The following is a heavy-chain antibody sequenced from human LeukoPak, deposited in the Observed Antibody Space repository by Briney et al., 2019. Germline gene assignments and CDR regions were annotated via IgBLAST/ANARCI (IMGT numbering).Heavy chain of an antibody. Sequence: GASVKVSCKASGYTFTGYYMHWVRQAPGQGLEWMGWINPNSGGTNYAQKLQGRVTMTRDTSISTAYMELSRLRSDDTAVYYCESRTSGTEFDHWGQGTLVTVSS. D-gene: IGHD1-1*01. CDR1: GYTFTGYY. V-gene: IGHV1-2*02. CDR3: ESRTSGTEFDH. J-gene: IGHJ4*02. CDR2: INPNSGGT.